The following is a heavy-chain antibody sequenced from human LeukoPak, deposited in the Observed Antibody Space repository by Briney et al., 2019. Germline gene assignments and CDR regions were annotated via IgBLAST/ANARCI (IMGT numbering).Heavy chain of an antibody. CDR1: GGSISSYY. J-gene: IGHJ6*02. CDR2: IYTSGST. CDR3: ARDRGYSYGQPYYYYGMDV. D-gene: IGHD5-18*01. Sequence: SETLSLTCTVSGGSISSYYWSWIRQPAGKGLEWIGRIYTSGSTNYNPSLKSRVTMSVDTSKNQFSLKLSSVTAADTAVYYCARDRGYSYGQPYYYYGMDVWGQGTTVTVSS. V-gene: IGHV4-4*07.